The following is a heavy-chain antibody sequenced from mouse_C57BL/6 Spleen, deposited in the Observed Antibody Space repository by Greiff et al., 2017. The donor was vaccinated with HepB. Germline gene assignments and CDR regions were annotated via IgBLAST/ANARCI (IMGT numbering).Heavy chain of an antibody. CDR2: IDPETGGT. CDR3: TRRVLSYYFDY. J-gene: IGHJ2*01. Sequence: VQVVESGAELVRPGASVTLSCKASGYTFTDYEMHWVKQTPVHGLEWIGAIDPETGGTAYNQKFKGKAILTADKSSSTAYMELRSLTSEDSAVYYCTRRVLSYYFDYWGQGTTLTVSS. CDR1: GYTFTDYE. V-gene: IGHV1-15*01. D-gene: IGHD1-1*01.